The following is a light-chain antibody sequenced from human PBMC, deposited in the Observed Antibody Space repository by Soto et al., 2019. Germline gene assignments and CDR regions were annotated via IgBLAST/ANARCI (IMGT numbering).Light chain of an antibody. CDR1: QSVSSY. Sequence: EIVLTQSPATLSLSPGERATLSCRASQSVSSYLAWYQQKPGQAPRLLTYGTSSRAPGIPDRFSGSGSGTDFTLTISRLEPEDFAVYYCQNYGSSSLTFGGGTKVDI. CDR3: QNYGSSSLT. CDR2: GTS. V-gene: IGKV3-20*01. J-gene: IGKJ4*01.